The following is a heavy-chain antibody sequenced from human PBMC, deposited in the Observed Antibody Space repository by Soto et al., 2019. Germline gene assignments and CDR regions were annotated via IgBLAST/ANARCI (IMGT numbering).Heavy chain of an antibody. D-gene: IGHD2-2*01. Sequence: GGSLRLSCAASGFTFSNYWMSWVRQTPGKGLEWVANIRQNGSGKNYVDSVKGRFTISRDNAQNTLYLQMNSLRVEDTAVYYCARQPGYCSTTCSNWFDLWGQGTLVTVSS. CDR2: IRQNGSGK. CDR3: ARQPGYCSTTCSNWFDL. V-gene: IGHV3-7*01. CDR1: GFTFSNYW. J-gene: IGHJ5*02.